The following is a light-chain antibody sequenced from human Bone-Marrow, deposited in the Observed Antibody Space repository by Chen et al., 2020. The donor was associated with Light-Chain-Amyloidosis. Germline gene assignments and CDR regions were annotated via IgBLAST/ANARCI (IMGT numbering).Light chain of an antibody. Sequence: SYVLTQPSSVSVAPGQTATNACGGNNIGSTSVQRDQQTPGRPPLLVVYDDSDRPSGIPERLSGSNSGNTATLTISRVEAGDEADYYCQVWDRSSDRPVFGGGTKLTVL. CDR3: QVWDRSSDRPV. CDR2: DDS. J-gene: IGLJ3*02. V-gene: IGLV3-21*02. CDR1: NIGSTS.